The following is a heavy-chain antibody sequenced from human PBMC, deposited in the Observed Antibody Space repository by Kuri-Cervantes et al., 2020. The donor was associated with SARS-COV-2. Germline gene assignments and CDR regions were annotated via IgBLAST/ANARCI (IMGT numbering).Heavy chain of an antibody. V-gene: IGHV3-23*01. J-gene: IGHJ4*02. CDR3: ARADGITMIVETRPTDY. CDR2: ISGSGGTT. D-gene: IGHD3-22*01. Sequence: GESLKISCAASGFTFSRYAMRWVRQAPGKGLEWVSAISGSGGTTYYADSVKGRFTISRDNSKNTLYLQMNSLRAEDTAVYYCARADGITMIVETRPTDYWGQGTLVTVSS. CDR1: GFTFSRYA.